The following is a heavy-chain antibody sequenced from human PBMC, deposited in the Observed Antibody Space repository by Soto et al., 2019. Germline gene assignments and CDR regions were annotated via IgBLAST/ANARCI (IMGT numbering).Heavy chain of an antibody. J-gene: IGHJ5*02. CDR3: ARDLEVAVAGA. V-gene: IGHV3-30-3*01. CDR1: GFTFSSYA. Sequence: QVQLVESGGGVVQPGGSLRLSCAASGFTFSSYAMHWVRQAPGKGLEWVAVISYDGSNKYYADSVKGRFTISRDNSKNTLYLQMNSLRAEDTAVYYCARDLEVAVAGAWGQGTLVTVSS. CDR2: ISYDGSNK. D-gene: IGHD6-19*01.